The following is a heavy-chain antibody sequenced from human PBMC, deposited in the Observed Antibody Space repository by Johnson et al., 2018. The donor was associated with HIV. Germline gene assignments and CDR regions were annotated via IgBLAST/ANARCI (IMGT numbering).Heavy chain of an antibody. CDR2: IWYDGSTI. CDR1: GFTFSSYG. J-gene: IGHJ3*02. D-gene: IGHD1/OR15-1a*01. CDR3: ARDLGNWDSPRSAFDI. Sequence: QVQLVESGGGVVQPGRSLRLSCAASGFTFSSYGMHWVRQAPGKGLEWVAVIWYDGSTIYYADSVKGRFTISRDNAKNSLYLQVNSLRAEDTAVYYCARDLGNWDSPRSAFDIWGQGTMVTVSS. V-gene: IGHV3-33*08.